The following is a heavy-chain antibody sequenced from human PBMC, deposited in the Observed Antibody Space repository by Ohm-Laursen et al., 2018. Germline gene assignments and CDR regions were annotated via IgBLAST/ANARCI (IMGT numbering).Heavy chain of an antibody. CDR3: ARIRWQWLPYFDY. CDR1: GFSLNNTRVG. CDR2: IFSPDEK. V-gene: IGHV2-26*01. Sequence: TQTLTLTSTVSGFSLNNTRVGVSWIRQPPGKALEWLAHIFSPDEKSYRTSLRSRLTISKDTSKSQVVLTMTNMDPVDTATYYCARIRWQWLPYFDYWGQGTLVTVSS. D-gene: IGHD6-19*01. J-gene: IGHJ4*02.